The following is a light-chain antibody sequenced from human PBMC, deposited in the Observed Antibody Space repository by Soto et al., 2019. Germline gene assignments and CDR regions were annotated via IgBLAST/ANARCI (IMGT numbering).Light chain of an antibody. CDR2: DAS. CDR3: QQYNSYSSTDWAQD. J-gene: IGKJ1*01. Sequence: DIQMTQSPSTLSASVGDRVTITCRASQSISSWLAWYQQKPGKAPKLLIYDASRLESGVPSRFSGSGSGTEFTLTISSLQPDDFATYYCQQYNSYSSTDWAQDLG. V-gene: IGKV1-5*01. CDR1: QSISSW.